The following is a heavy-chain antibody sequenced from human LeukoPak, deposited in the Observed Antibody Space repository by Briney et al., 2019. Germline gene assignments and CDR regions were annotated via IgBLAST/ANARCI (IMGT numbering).Heavy chain of an antibody. J-gene: IGHJ4*02. D-gene: IGHD3-10*01. CDR1: GGSFSGYY. CDR2: INHSGST. Sequence: SETLSLTCAVYGGSFSGYYWSWIRQPPGKGLEWIGEINHSGSTNYNPSLKSRVTISVDTSKNQFSPKLSSVTAADTAVYYCARATLLWFGDYFDYWGQGTLVTVSS. V-gene: IGHV4-34*01. CDR3: ARATLLWFGDYFDY.